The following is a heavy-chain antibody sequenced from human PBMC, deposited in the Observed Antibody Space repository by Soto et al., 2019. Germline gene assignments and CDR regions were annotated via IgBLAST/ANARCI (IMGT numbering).Heavy chain of an antibody. CDR1: GGSISSYY. D-gene: IGHD1-26*01. CDR2: IYYSGST. Sequence: NPWVTLSLTCTVSGGSISSYYWSWIRQPPGKGLEWIGYIYYSGSTNYNPSLKSRVTISVDTSKNQFSLKLSSVTAADTAVYYCARDGNYGMDVWGQGTTVTVSS. CDR3: ARDGNYGMDV. V-gene: IGHV4-59*01. J-gene: IGHJ6*02.